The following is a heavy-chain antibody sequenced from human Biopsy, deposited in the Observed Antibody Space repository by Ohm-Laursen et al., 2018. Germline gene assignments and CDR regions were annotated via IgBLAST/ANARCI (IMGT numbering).Heavy chain of an antibody. CDR1: VYTFINIG. V-gene: IGHV1-18*01. J-gene: IGHJ5*01. D-gene: IGHD2-21*02. CDR3: ARVVSLGGGDCYSLDS. Sequence: SVKVSCKPSVYTFINIGISWGRHAPGQGLGWMGWNCTKNGNTYFTQHFQDRITMTTDTSTTTAYMELMSLRSDDTAVYYCARVVSLGGGDCYSLDSWGQGTLFTVSS. CDR2: NCTKNGNT.